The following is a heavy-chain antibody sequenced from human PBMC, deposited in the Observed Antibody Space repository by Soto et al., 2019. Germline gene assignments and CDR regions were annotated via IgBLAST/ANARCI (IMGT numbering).Heavy chain of an antibody. D-gene: IGHD3-3*01. Sequence: SETLSHTCTVSGVSISSSSYYLGWIRKPPGKGLEWIGSIYYSGSTYYNPSLKSRVTISVDTSKNQFSLKLSSVTAADTAVYYCARARLITIFGVVISYFDYWGQGTLVTVSS. CDR2: IYYSGST. V-gene: IGHV4-39*07. CDR1: GVSISSSSYY. J-gene: IGHJ4*02. CDR3: ARARLITIFGVVISYFDY.